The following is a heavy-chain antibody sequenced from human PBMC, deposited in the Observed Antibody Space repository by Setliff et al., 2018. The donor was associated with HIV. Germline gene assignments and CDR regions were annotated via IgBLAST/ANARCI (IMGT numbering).Heavy chain of an antibody. CDR3: VWVYRNI. CDR1: GFSVSSSW. Sequence: GESLKISCAASGFSVSSSWMHWVRQVPGKGLEWVSRINSEGRNSAYADSVKGRFTSSRDSAKNTLYLQLDSLRVDDTGLYLCVWVYRNIWGQGTMVTVSS. J-gene: IGHJ3*02. V-gene: IGHV3-74*01. D-gene: IGHD2-8*01. CDR2: INSEGRNS.